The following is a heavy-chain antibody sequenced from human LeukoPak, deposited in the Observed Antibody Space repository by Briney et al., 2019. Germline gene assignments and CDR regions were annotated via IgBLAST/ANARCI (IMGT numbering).Heavy chain of an antibody. J-gene: IGHJ4*02. D-gene: IGHD3-10*01. CDR2: ISGSGETT. V-gene: IGHV3-23*01. CDR1: GFTFGSFS. Sequence: GGSLRLSCAASGFTFGSFSMSWVRQAPGKGLEWVSVISGSGETTFYADSVRGRFTISRDNSKSTLYLQMTSLRAEDTGVYYCAKKIDSRSYPLDYWGQGTLVTISS. CDR3: AKKIDSRSYPLDY.